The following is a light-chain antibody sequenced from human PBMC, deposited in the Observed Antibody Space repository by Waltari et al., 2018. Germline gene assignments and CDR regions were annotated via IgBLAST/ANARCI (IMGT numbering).Light chain of an antibody. Sequence: DVVMTXSPLSXPVTLGQPATISXXSSQXLVHSDGNTYLSWFQQRPGQSPRRLIYKVSNLDXGVPXXXXGSGXXTGXTLKISRVEAEDVGVYYCMQGTDXXXWTFGQGTKVXXK. CDR1: QXLVHSDGNTY. J-gene: IGKJ1*01. CDR2: KVS. CDR3: MQGTDXXXWT. V-gene: IGKV2-30*02.